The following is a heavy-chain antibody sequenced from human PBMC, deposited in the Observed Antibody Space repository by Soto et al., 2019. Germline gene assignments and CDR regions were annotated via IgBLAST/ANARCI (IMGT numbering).Heavy chain of an antibody. V-gene: IGHV3-30-3*01. CDR1: GVTFCSYS. D-gene: IGHD3-22*01. J-gene: IGHJ4*02. CDR2: ISYDGSNK. CDR3: EREQDSSGYYAFEY. Sequence: WESXSLSCSASGVTFCSYSRRWFRQAPGKGLEWVAVISYDGSNKYYADPVNGRFTISRYNSKNTLYLQMKSLRAADTAVYYCEREQDSSGYYAFEYWGQGTLVTVSS.